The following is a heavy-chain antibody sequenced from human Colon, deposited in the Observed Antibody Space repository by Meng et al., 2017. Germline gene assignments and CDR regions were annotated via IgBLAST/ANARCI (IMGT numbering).Heavy chain of an antibody. CDR2: ISHDGSKI. J-gene: IGHJ4*02. CDR3: ARSVATAKVPSHY. CDR1: GFIFSSYT. Sequence: GESLKISCAASGFIFSSYTMHWVRQAPGKGLEWVAVISHDGSKIYYADSVKGRITISRDNSKNTLFLEIDSLRPEDTAVYYCARSVATAKVPSHYWGQGTLVTVSS. V-gene: IGHV3-30*01. D-gene: IGHD5-18*01.